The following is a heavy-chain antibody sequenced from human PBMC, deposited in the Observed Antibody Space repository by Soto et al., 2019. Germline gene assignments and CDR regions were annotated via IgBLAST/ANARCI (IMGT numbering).Heavy chain of an antibody. CDR2: IGTAGDT. Sequence: HPGGSLRLSCAASGFTFSSYDMHWVRQATGKGLEWVSAIGTAGDTYYPGSVKGRFTISRENAKNSLYLQMNSLRAGDTAVYYCARGTVVVVAGEYYFDYWGQGTLVTVSS. CDR1: GFTFSSYD. V-gene: IGHV3-13*01. D-gene: IGHD2-15*01. J-gene: IGHJ4*02. CDR3: ARGTVVVVAGEYYFDY.